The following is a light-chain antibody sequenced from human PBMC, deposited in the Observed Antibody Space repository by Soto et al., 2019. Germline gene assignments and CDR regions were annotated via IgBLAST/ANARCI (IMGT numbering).Light chain of an antibody. Sequence: QSVLTQPASVSGSPGQSITISCTGTSSDVGGYNYVSWYQQHPGKAPKLMIYEVSNRPSGVSNRFSGSKSGNTASLTISGLQAEDEADYYCSSYTSSSAFPRGFGTGTKVSGL. CDR3: SSYTSSSAFPRG. V-gene: IGLV2-14*01. J-gene: IGLJ1*01. CDR2: EVS. CDR1: SSDVGGYNY.